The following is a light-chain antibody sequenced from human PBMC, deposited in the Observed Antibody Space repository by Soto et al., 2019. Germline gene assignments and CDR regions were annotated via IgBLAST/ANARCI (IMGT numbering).Light chain of an antibody. CDR1: YNDIGGYNY. CDR2: EVR. V-gene: IGLV2-14*01. CDR3: SSYTDSNTLELV. J-gene: IGLJ1*01. Sequence: QSVLTQPASMSGSPGQSITISCSGTYNDIGGYNYVSWYQQHPGKAPKLIIYEVRNRPSGVSHRFSGSKSDSTASLTISGLQAEDEADYYCSSYTDSNTLELVFGSGTKVTVL.